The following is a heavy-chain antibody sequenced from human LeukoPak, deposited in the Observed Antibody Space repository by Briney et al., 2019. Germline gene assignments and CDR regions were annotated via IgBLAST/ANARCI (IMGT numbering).Heavy chain of an antibody. Sequence: GGSLRLSCAASGFTFSSYSMNWVRQAPGKGLEWVSGISWNSGSIGYADSVKGRFTISRDNAKNSLYLQMNSLRAEDTALYYCAKDHGSHWGQGTLVTVSS. J-gene: IGHJ4*02. CDR3: AKDHGSH. CDR1: GFTFSSYS. D-gene: IGHD1-26*01. V-gene: IGHV3-9*01. CDR2: ISWNSGSI.